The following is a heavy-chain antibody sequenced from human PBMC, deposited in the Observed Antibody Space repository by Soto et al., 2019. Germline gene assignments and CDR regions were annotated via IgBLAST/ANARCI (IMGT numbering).Heavy chain of an antibody. CDR2: IRSKANSYAT. D-gene: IGHD1-20*01. J-gene: IGHJ6*02. CDR1: GFTFSGSA. Sequence: PGGSLRLSCAASGFTFSGSAMHWVRQASGKGLEWVGRIRSKANSYATAYAASVKGRFTISRDDSKNTAYLQMNSLKTEDTAVYYCTRGGGIRTYYYYYGMDVWGQGTTVTVS. CDR3: TRGGGIRTYYYYYGMDV. V-gene: IGHV3-73*01.